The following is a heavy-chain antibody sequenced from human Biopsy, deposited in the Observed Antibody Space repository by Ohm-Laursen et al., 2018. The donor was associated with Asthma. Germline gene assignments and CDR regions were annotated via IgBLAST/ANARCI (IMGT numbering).Heavy chain of an antibody. J-gene: IGHJ3*01. Sequence: ASVKVSCKASGYNFISFAIHWVRQAPGQRLEWMGWVNTGNGDTKYSQRFQGRVTITRDTSASTAYMELGSLRSEDTATYYCARTYYDFLTGQVKDVFGVWGQGTMVTVSS. CDR1: GYNFISFA. D-gene: IGHD3-9*01. CDR2: VNTGNGDT. V-gene: IGHV1-3*04. CDR3: ARTYYDFLTGQVKDVFGV.